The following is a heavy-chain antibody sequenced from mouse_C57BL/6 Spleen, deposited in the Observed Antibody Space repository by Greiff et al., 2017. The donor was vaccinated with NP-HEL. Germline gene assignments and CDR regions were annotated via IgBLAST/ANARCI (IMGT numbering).Heavy chain of an antibody. CDR2: IYPSDSET. CDR1: GYTFTSYW. CDR3: ARRSHLLWGDFDY. V-gene: IGHV1-61*01. D-gene: IGHD2-1*01. J-gene: IGHJ2*01. Sequence: QVHVKQPGAELVRPGSSVKLSCKASGYTFTSYWMDWVKQRPGQGLEWIGNIYPSDSETHYNQKFKDKATLTVDKSSSTAYMQLSSLTSEDSAVYYCARRSHLLWGDFDYWGQGTTLTVSS.